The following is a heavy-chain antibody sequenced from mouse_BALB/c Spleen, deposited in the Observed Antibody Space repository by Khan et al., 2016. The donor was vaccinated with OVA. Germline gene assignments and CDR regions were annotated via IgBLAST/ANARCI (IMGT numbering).Heavy chain of an antibody. D-gene: IGHD2-1*01. J-gene: IGHJ3*01. CDR2: IDPENGNT. CDR3: ARRGYGNYWFAY. Sequence: VQLKESGAELVRPGALVKLSCKASGFNIKDYYMLWVKQRPEQGLEWIGWIDPENGNTIYDPKFQAKASITADTSSNTAYLQLSSLTSEDTAVYYCARRGYGNYWFAYWGKGTLVTVSA. V-gene: IGHV14-1*02. CDR1: GFNIKDYY.